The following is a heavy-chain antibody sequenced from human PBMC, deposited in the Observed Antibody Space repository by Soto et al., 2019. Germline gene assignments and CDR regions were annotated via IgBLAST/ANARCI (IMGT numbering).Heavy chain of an antibody. V-gene: IGHV4-59*08. CDR2: IDNSGST. CDR1: GGSVSSSY. Sequence: SETLSLTCSVSGGSVSSSYWSWIRQPPGKGLEWIGYIDNSGSTNYNPSLKSRVTISIDTSKNQFSLQLSSVTAADTAVYFCARYPRLDCWGQGTLVTVSS. J-gene: IGHJ4*02. CDR3: ARYPRLDC.